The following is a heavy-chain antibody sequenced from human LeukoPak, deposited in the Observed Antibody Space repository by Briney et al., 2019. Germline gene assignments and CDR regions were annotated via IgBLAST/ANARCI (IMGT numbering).Heavy chain of an antibody. J-gene: IGHJ4*02. V-gene: IGHV4-4*07. CDR3: ARDSRYHDFWSGYIDY. D-gene: IGHD3-3*01. CDR2: VYAGGNS. Sequence: SETLSLTCSVSGGSVSFYYWTWIRQSAGKGLEWIGRVYAGGNSNYNPSLKSRTTLSIDTSKNEFSLMLTSVTAADTAIYYCARDSRYHDFWSGYIDYWGQGILVTVS. CDR1: GGSVSFYY.